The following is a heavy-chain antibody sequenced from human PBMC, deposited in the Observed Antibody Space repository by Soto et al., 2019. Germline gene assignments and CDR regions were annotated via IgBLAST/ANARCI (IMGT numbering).Heavy chain of an antibody. CDR3: ACAVVAAGDGELWYGDHFDH. CDR2: IIPFFGTA. Sequence: QVQLVQSGAEVKKPGSSVKVSCKASEGTFSSYAISWVRQAPGQGLEWMGGIIPFFGTANYAQKYQGRVTITADESTSTAYMELCSLRAEDTAVYYCACAVVAAGDGELWYGDHFDHWGQGTTVTVSS. J-gene: IGHJ4*02. CDR1: EGTFSSYA. D-gene: IGHD2-15*01. V-gene: IGHV1-69*12.